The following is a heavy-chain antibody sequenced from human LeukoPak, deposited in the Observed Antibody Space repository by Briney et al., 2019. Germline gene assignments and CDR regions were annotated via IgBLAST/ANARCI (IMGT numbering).Heavy chain of an antibody. CDR3: ARGSYDFWRGYFDF. J-gene: IGHJ4*02. V-gene: IGHV3-30*04. CDR2: IWYDGSNK. Sequence: GRSLRLSCAASGFTFSSYAMHWVRQAPGKGLEWVAVIWYDGSNKYYADSVKGRFTISRDNSKDTLYLQMNSLRGEDTAVYYCARGSYDFWRGYFDFWGQGTLVTVSS. CDR1: GFTFSSYA. D-gene: IGHD3-3*01.